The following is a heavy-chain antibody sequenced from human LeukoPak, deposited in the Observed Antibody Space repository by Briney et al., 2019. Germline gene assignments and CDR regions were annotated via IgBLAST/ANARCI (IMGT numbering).Heavy chain of an antibody. CDR2: IYFSGGT. Sequence: PSETLSLTCTVSGGSISSYYWSWVRQPPGKGLEWIGYIYFSGGTNYNPYLMSRLTISVDTSKTQCSLKLSSVTAADPAVYYWASHYGSSWSIESFQHWGQGTLVTVSS. J-gene: IGHJ1*01. D-gene: IGHD6-13*01. V-gene: IGHV4-59*08. CDR1: GGSISSYY. CDR3: ASHYGSSWSIESFQH.